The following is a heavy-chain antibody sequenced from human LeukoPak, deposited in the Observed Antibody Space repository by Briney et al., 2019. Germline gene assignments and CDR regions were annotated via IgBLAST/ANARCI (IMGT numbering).Heavy chain of an antibody. CDR2: ISSSSSYI. D-gene: IGHD3-10*01. CDR3: AKSRPMVRGVIFAFDI. CDR1: GFTLSAHG. V-gene: IGHV3-21*04. Sequence: GESLRLSCAASGFTLSAHGMNWVRQAPGQGLEWVSSISSSSSYIYYADSVKGRFTISRDNAKNSLYLQMNSLRAEDTAVYYCAKSRPMVRGVIFAFDIWGQGTMVTVSS. J-gene: IGHJ3*02.